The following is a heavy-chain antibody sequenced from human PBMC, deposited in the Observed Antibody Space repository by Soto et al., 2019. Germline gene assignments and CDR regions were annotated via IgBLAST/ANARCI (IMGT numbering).Heavy chain of an antibody. CDR1: GGSFSGYY. CDR2: INHSGST. CDR3: ARRGYCSGGSCYSDAFDI. D-gene: IGHD2-15*01. Sequence: QVQLQQWGAGLLKPSETLSLTCAVYGGSFSGYYWSWIRQPPGKGLEWIGEINHSGSTNYNPSLKSRVTISVDTSKNPFSLKLSSVTAADTAVYYCARRGYCSGGSCYSDAFDIWGQGTMVTVSS. J-gene: IGHJ3*02. V-gene: IGHV4-34*01.